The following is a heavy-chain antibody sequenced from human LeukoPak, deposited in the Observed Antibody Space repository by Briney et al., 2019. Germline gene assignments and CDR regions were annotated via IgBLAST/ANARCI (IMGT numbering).Heavy chain of an antibody. CDR1: GYTFTSSA. CDR3: ARDLSRTVGFDY. CDR2: INPNSGGT. D-gene: IGHD4-11*01. V-gene: IGHV1-2*02. Sequence: GASVKVSCKASGYTFTSSAINWVRQAPGQGLEWMGWINPNSGGTNYAQKFQGRVTMTRDMSTSTVYMELSSLRSEDTAVYYCARDLSRTVGFDYWGQGTLVTVSS. J-gene: IGHJ4*02.